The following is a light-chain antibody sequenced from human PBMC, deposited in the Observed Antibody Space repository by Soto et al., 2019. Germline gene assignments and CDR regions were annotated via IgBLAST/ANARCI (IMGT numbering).Light chain of an antibody. CDR1: QSLVYADGNTY. J-gene: IGKJ2*01. Sequence: DVVMTQSPLSLPVTLGQSASISCTSSQSLVYADGNTYLNWLQQRPGQSPRRLIYKVFNRDSGVQDRFRGSASGSEFTLTISRVEAEDMGVYYCMQTAHWPYTFGRGTKLEIK. CDR2: KVF. V-gene: IGKV2-30*01. CDR3: MQTAHWPYT.